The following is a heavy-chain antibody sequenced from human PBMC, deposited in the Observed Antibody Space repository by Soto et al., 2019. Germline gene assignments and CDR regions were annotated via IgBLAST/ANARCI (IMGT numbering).Heavy chain of an antibody. Sequence: EVQLVESEGGLVQPGGSLRLSCAASGFTFSYYWMHWVRQAPGQGLVWVSRVLSDGSSTTYADSVKGRFTISRDNAKNTVYLQMNSLRAEDTAVYYCARGDKGAFDLWGQGTMVTVSS. V-gene: IGHV3-74*01. CDR1: GFTFSYYW. D-gene: IGHD2-21*02. CDR3: ARGDKGAFDL. J-gene: IGHJ3*01. CDR2: VLSDGSST.